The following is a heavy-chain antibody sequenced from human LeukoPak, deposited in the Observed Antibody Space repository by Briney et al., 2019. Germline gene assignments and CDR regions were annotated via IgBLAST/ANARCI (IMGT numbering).Heavy chain of an antibody. CDR2: IYSGGST. J-gene: IGHJ4*02. V-gene: IGHV3-66*01. Sequence: GGSLRLSCAASGFTVSSNYMSWVRQAPGKGLEWVSVIYSGGSTYYSDSVKGRFTISRDNSKNTPYLQMNTLRAEDTAVYYCASSAAPRRYYYDSSGYYYYDYWGQGTLVTVSS. CDR1: GFTVSSNY. D-gene: IGHD3-22*01. CDR3: ASSAAPRRYYYDSSGYYYYDY.